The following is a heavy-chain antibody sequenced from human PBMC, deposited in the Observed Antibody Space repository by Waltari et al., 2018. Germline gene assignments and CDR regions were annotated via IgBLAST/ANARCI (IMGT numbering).Heavy chain of an antibody. CDR1: GFTVSSHY. CDR3: ARGCDCSGGSCYSWCGLY. CDR2: IYSGGST. D-gene: IGHD2-15*01. J-gene: IGHJ4*02. V-gene: IGHV3-53*01. Sequence: EVQLVESGGGLIQPGGSLRLSCAASGFTVSSHYMTWVRQAPGKGLEWVSVIYSGGSTYYADSVKGRFTISRDNSKNTLYLQMNSLRAEDTAVYYCARGCDCSGGSCYSWCGLYWGQGTLVTVSS.